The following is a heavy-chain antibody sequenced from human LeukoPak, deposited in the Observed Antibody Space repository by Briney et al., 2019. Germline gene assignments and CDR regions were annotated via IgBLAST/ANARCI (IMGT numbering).Heavy chain of an antibody. J-gene: IGHJ4*02. CDR3: AREVGVVPAAQGSYFDY. D-gene: IGHD2-2*01. CDR1: GGSISSSSYY. CDR2: IYTSGST. Sequence: PSETLSLICTVSGGSISSSSYYWSWIRQPAGKGLEWIGRIYTSGSTNYNPSLKSRVTMSVDTSKNQFSLKLSSVTAADTAVYYCAREVGVVPAAQGSYFDYWGQGTLVTVSS. V-gene: IGHV4-61*02.